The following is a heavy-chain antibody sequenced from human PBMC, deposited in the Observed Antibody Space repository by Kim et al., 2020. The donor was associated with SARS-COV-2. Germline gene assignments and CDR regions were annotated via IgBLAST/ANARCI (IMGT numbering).Heavy chain of an antibody. CDR1: GYSFTSYW. D-gene: IGHD6-13*01. CDR2: IYPGDSDT. J-gene: IGHJ6*02. CDR3: ARHRYSSSWPYYYYGMDV. Sequence: GESLKISCNGSGYSFTSYWIGWVRQMPGKGLEWMGIIYPGDSDTRYSPSFQGQVTISADKSISTAYLQWSSLKASDTAMYYCARHRYSSSWPYYYYGMDVWGQGTTVTVSS. V-gene: IGHV5-51*01.